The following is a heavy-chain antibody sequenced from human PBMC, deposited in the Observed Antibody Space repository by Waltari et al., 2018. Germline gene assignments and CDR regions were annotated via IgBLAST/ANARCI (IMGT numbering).Heavy chain of an antibody. D-gene: IGHD3-22*01. Sequence: QVQLVQSGAEVKKPGSSVQVSCKASGGPFSSYAISWVRQAPAQGLEWMGGIIPIFGTANYAQKFQGRVTITADESTSTAYMELSSLRSEDTAVYYCARAPVGRSSGYYLGYFDYWGQGTLVTVSS. CDR2: IIPIFGTA. CDR3: ARAPVGRSSGYYLGYFDY. J-gene: IGHJ4*02. V-gene: IGHV1-69*01. CDR1: GGPFSSYA.